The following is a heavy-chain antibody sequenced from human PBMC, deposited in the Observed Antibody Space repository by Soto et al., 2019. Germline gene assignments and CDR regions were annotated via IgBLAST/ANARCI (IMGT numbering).Heavy chain of an antibody. J-gene: IGHJ4*02. CDR3: ARAPADEWLQLYDY. D-gene: IGHD5-12*01. CDR2: IYYSGST. CDR1: GGSISSGDYY. Sequence: QVQLQESGPGLVKPSQTLSLTCTVSGGSISSGDYYWSWIRQPPGKGLEWIGYIYYSGSTYYNPSPKSRVTIAVDTSRNQFSLKLSSVTAADTAVYYCARAPADEWLQLYDYWGQGTLVTVSS. V-gene: IGHV4-30-4*01.